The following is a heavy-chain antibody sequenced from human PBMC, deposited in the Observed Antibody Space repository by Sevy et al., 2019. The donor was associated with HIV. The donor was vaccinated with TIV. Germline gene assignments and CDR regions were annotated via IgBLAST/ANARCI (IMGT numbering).Heavy chain of an antibody. CDR1: GGSISGDS. V-gene: IGHV4-59*01. Sequence: SETLSLTCSVSGGSISGDSWGWIRQPPTKELEWIGNIYYSWTTNYNPSLKSRVTISVDTSKNQFSLNLSSVTAADTAVYYCARGGGSFDYWGQGTLVTVSS. J-gene: IGHJ4*02. D-gene: IGHD2-15*01. CDR2: IYYSWTT. CDR3: ARGGGSFDY.